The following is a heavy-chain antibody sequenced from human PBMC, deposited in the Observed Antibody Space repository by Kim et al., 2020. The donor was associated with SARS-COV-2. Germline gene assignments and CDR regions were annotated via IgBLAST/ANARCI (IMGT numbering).Heavy chain of an antibody. CDR1: GFTFSSYG. D-gene: IGHD3-10*01. J-gene: IGHJ4*02. CDR2: ISYDGTNK. CDR3: AKDRFPAAVRGVLWY. Sequence: GGSLRLSCAASGFTFSSYGMHWVRQAPGKGLEWVAVISYDGTNKYYADSVKGRFTISRDNSKNTLYLQMNSLRAEDTAVYYCAKDRFPAAVRGVLWYWGQGTLVTVPS. V-gene: IGHV3-30*18.